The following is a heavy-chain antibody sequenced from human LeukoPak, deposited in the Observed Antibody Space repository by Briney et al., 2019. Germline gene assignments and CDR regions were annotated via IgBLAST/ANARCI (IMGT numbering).Heavy chain of an antibody. CDR3: ARANYDILTGDFCGMDV. V-gene: IGHV4-34*01. J-gene: IGHJ6*02. CDR2: IDRHGGT. CDR1: GGSLSGYY. Sequence: SETLSLTCAVYGGSLSGYYWTFVRQTPGKGLEWIGEIDRHGGTGYHPSLKSRASISIDTSRNQFSLRLSSVTAADTAVYYCARANYDILTGDFCGMDVWGQGTAVTVSS. D-gene: IGHD3-9*01.